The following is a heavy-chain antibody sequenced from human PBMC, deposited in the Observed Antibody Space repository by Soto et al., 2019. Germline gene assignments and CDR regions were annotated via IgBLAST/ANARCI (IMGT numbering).Heavy chain of an antibody. CDR1: GFTFSSYA. CDR2: ISGSGGST. J-gene: IGHJ4*02. D-gene: IGHD6-13*01. V-gene: IGHV3-23*01. Sequence: GGSLRLSCAASGFTFSSYAMSWVRQAPGKGLEWVSAISGSGGSTYYADSVKGRFTISRDNSKNTLYLQMNSLRAEDTAVYYCAKGAYDSSSWYGVYYFDYWGQGTLVTVSS. CDR3: AKGAYDSSSWYGVYYFDY.